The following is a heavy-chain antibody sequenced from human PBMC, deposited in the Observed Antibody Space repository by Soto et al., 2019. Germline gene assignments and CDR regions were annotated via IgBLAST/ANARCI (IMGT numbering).Heavy chain of an antibody. V-gene: IGHV3-48*01. J-gene: IGHJ4*02. CDR2: ISDSGSHM. Sequence: EVQLVESGGGLVQPGGSLRLSCVVSGFTLGGFGMNWVRHAPGKGLEWVSYISDSGSHMYYADSVKGRFTISRDSAKNSLYLQMNSLRVEDTAVYYCAPQGVGATGYLYWGQGTLVTVSS. D-gene: IGHD1-26*01. CDR3: APQGVGATGYLY. CDR1: GFTLGGFG.